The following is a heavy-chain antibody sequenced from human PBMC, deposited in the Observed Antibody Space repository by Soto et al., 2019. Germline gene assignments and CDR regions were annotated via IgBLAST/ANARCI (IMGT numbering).Heavy chain of an antibody. CDR2: IYYSGIT. CDR3: ARRFFTVGSVGSCHGYFAY. J-gene: IGHJ4*02. CDR1: GGSISSGDYY. Sequence: SETLSLTCTGSGGSISSGDYYWSWIRQPPGKGLEWIGYIYYSGITHYNPSLKSRLTVSVDTSKNQFSLKLSSVTAADTAVYYCARRFFTVGSVGSCHGYFAYWGQGTLVTVSS. D-gene: IGHD2-15*01. V-gene: IGHV4-30-4*01.